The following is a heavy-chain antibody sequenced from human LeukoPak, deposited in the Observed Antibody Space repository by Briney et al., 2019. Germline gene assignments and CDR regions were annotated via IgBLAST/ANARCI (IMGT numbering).Heavy chain of an antibody. CDR3: ARASGGFSAHYYYMDV. D-gene: IGHD3-16*01. Sequence: SETLSPTCTVSGGSISSYYWSWIRQPPGKGLEWIGYIYYSGSTNYNPSLKSRVTISVDTSKNQFSLKLSSVTAADTAVYYCARASGGFSAHYYYMDVWGKGTTVTVSS. CDR2: IYYSGST. V-gene: IGHV4-59*01. CDR1: GGSISSYY. J-gene: IGHJ6*03.